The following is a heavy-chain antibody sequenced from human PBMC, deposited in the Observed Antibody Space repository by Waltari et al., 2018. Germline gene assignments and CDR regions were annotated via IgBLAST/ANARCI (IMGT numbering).Heavy chain of an antibody. CDR2: ISSSGSTI. J-gene: IGHJ6*02. D-gene: IGHD6-19*01. CDR1: GFTFSSYE. CDR3: AVAGRGYYYYYGMDV. Sequence: EVQLVESGGGLVQPGGSLRLSSAASGFTFSSYEMNGVREAPGKGLEWVSYISSSGSTISYADSVKGRFTISRDNAKNSLYLQMNSLRAEDTAVYYCAVAGRGYYYYYGMDVWGQGTTVTVSS. V-gene: IGHV3-48*03.